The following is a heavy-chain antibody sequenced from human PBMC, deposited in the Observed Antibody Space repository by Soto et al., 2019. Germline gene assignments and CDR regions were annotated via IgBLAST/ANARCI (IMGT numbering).Heavy chain of an antibody. J-gene: IGHJ6*01. Sequence: SCAASGFTFSSYAMYWVRQAPGKGLEWVSVISGSGGSTYYADSVKGRFTISRDNSKNTLFLQMSSLRGEDTGVYYCAKGVARITVGVMSAMDVWGQGTTVTVSS. CDR2: ISGSGGST. CDR1: GFTFSSYA. CDR3: AKGVARITVGVMSAMDV. V-gene: IGHV3-23*01. D-gene: IGHD1-20*01.